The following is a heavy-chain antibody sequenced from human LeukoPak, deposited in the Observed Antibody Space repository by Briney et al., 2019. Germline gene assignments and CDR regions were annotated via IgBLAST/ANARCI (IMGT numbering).Heavy chain of an antibody. Sequence: ASVKVSCKASGGTFSSYAISWVRQAPGQGPEWMGGIIPIFGTANYAQKFQGRVTITADESTSTAYMELSSLRSEDTAVYYCASHNRNAYSSLSFRTALTYGMDVWGQGTTVTVSS. D-gene: IGHD6-6*01. CDR3: ASHNRNAYSSLSFRTALTYGMDV. CDR1: GGTFSSYA. J-gene: IGHJ6*02. CDR2: IIPIFGTA. V-gene: IGHV1-69*13.